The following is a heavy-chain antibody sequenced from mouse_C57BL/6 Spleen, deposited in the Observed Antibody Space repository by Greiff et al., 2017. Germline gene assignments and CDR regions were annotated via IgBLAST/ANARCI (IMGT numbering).Heavy chain of an antibody. CDR3: ARLGDYDDYFDY. Sequence: VQLQQPGAELVKPGASVKMSCKASGYTFTSYWITWVKQRPGQGLEWIGDIYPGSGSTNYNEKFKSKATLTVDTSSSTAYMQLSSLTSEDSAVYYCARLGDYDDYFDYWGQGTTLTVSS. CDR1: GYTFTSYW. CDR2: IYPGSGST. D-gene: IGHD2-4*01. V-gene: IGHV1-55*01. J-gene: IGHJ2*01.